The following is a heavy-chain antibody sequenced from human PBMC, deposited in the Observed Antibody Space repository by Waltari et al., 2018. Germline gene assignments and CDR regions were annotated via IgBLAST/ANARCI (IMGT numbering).Heavy chain of an antibody. CDR3: ARDLGIAVAGTL. CDR1: GFTFSSYS. D-gene: IGHD6-19*01. V-gene: IGHV3-21*01. CDR2: ISSSSSYI. J-gene: IGHJ4*02. Sequence: EVQLVESGGGLVKPGGSLRLSCAASGFTFSSYSMNWVRQAPGKGLEGVSSISSSSSYIYYADSVKGRFTISRDNAKNSLYLQMNSLRAEDTAVYYCARDLGIAVAGTLGGQGTLVTVSS.